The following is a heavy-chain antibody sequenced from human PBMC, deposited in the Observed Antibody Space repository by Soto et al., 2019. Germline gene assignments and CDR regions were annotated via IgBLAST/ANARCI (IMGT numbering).Heavy chain of an antibody. CDR3: AKDGAGYSYGYGYFDY. CDR1: GFTFSSYG. D-gene: IGHD5-18*01. J-gene: IGHJ4*02. Sequence: GGSLRLSCAASGFTFSSYGMHWVRQAPGKGLEWVAVISYDGSNKYYADSVKGRFTISRDNSKNTLYLQMNSLRAEDTAVYYCAKDGAGYSYGYGYFDYWGQGTLVTVSS. CDR2: ISYDGSNK. V-gene: IGHV3-30*18.